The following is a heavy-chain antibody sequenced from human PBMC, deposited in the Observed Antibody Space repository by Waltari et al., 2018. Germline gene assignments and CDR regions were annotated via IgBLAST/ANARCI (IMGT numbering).Heavy chain of an antibody. V-gene: IGHV3-53*01. CDR3: ARALWGYYYYGMDV. D-gene: IGHD3-16*01. J-gene: IGHJ6*02. CDR2: IYSGGST. Sequence: EVQLVESGGGLIQPGGSLRLSCAASGFTVSSNYMSWVRQAPGKGLEWVSVIYSGGSTYYADSVKGRFTISRDNSKNTLYLQMNSLRAEDTAVYYCARALWGYYYYGMDVWGQGTTVTVSS. CDR1: GFTVSSNY.